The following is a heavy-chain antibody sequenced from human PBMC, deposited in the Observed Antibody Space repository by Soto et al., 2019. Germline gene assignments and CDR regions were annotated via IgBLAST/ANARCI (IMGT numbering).Heavy chain of an antibody. CDR1: GFTFSSFW. CDR2: ISPDGSEK. J-gene: IGHJ5*01. Sequence: HPGGSLRLSCAASGFTFSSFWMDWVRQAPGKGLEWVANISPDGSEKHYVDSVRGRFTISRDNARNSLYLHMRSLTAEDSALYYCSRSLNSWGHGTRVTVSS. V-gene: IGHV3-7*01. CDR3: SRSLNS.